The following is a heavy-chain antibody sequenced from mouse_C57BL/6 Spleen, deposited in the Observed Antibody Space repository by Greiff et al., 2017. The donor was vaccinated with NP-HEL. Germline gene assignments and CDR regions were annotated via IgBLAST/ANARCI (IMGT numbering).Heavy chain of an antibody. CDR1: GFTFSSYA. Sequence: EVKLVESGEGLVKPGGSLKLSCAASGFTFSSYAMSWVRQTPEKRLEWVAYISSGGDYIYYADTVKGRFTISRDNARNTLYLQMSSLKSEDTAMYYCTRDYYGSSLYYAIDYWGQGTSVTVSS. J-gene: IGHJ4*01. CDR2: ISSGGDYI. V-gene: IGHV5-9-1*02. D-gene: IGHD1-1*01. CDR3: TRDYYGSSLYYAIDY.